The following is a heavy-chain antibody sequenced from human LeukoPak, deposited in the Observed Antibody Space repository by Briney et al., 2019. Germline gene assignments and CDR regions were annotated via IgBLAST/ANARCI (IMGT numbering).Heavy chain of an antibody. CDR2: INHSGST. Sequence: SETLSLTCAVYGGSFSGYYWSWIRQPPGKGLEWIGEINHSGSTNYNPSLKSRVTISVDTSKNQFSLKLSSVTAADTAMYYCATLVATITLGWFDPWGQGTLVTVSS. J-gene: IGHJ5*02. CDR3: ATLVATITLGWFDP. CDR1: GGSFSGYY. V-gene: IGHV4-34*01. D-gene: IGHD5-12*01.